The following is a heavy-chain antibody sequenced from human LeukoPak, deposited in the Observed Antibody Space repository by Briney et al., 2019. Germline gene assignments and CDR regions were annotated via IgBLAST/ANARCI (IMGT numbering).Heavy chain of an antibody. CDR1: GFTFSNYA. CDR2: ISGSGGNT. J-gene: IGHJ4*02. D-gene: IGHD4-17*01. Sequence: QPGGSLRLSCAASGFTFSNYAMTWVRQAPGKGLEWVSVISGSGGNTYYADSVKGRFTISRDNSKNTLYLQMNSLRAEDTAVYYCANGNNGDYVQLDYWGQGTLVTVSS. CDR3: ANGNNGDYVQLDY. V-gene: IGHV3-23*01.